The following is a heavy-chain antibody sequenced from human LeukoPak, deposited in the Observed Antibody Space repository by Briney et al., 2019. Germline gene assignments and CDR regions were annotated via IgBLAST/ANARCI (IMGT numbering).Heavy chain of an antibody. CDR3: ARHGETYYCDSSGYSYYFDY. CDR1: GYSFTSYW. Sequence: GESLKISCKGSGYSFTSYWIGWVRQMPGKGLEWMGIIYPGDSDTRYSPSFQGQVTISADKSISTAYLQWSSLKASDTAMYYCARHGETYYCDSSGYSYYFDYWGQGTLVTVSS. CDR2: IYPGDSDT. J-gene: IGHJ4*02. V-gene: IGHV5-51*01. D-gene: IGHD3-22*01.